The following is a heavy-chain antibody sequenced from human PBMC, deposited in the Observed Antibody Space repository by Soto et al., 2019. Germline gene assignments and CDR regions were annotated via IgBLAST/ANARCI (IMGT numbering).Heavy chain of an antibody. CDR2: IYPGDSDT. CDR1: GYRFTNYW. J-gene: IGHJ6*02. CDR3: ARGDYDILSGDFKSYYGMDV. Sequence: PGESLKISCKGSGYRFTNYWITWVRQMPGKGLEWMGIIYPGDSDTRYSPSFQGQVTISADKSIRTAYLQWSSLKASDTAIYYCARGDYDILSGDFKSYYGMDVWGQGTTVTVSS. D-gene: IGHD3-9*01. V-gene: IGHV5-51*01.